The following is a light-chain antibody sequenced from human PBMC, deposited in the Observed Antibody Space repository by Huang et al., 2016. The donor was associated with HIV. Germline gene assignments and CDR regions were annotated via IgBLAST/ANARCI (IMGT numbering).Light chain of an antibody. CDR2: GSS. J-gene: IGKJ4*01. CDR3: HQYNNWLLS. Sequence: EIVMTQSPATLSVSPGERVTLSCRANRIVSTTLAWYQQSPGQAPRLLIYGSSTRAPGIPARFSGSGSGTDFSLTISSLQSEDFALYYCHQYNNWLLSFGGGTRVDI. CDR1: RIVSTT. V-gene: IGKV3-15*01.